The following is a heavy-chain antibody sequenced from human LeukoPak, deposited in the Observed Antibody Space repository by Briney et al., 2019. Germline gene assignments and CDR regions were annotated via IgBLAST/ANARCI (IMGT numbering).Heavy chain of an antibody. J-gene: IGHJ4*02. Sequence: GGSLRLSCAASGFTFSSYSMNWVRQAPGKGLEWVSYISRSSSTIYYADSVKGRFTISRDNAKKSLYLQMNSLRDEDTAVYYCAKDHLLLWFGELNGGQGTLVTVSS. V-gene: IGHV3-48*02. CDR2: ISRSSSTI. D-gene: IGHD3-10*01. CDR1: GFTFSSYS. CDR3: AKDHLLLWFGELN.